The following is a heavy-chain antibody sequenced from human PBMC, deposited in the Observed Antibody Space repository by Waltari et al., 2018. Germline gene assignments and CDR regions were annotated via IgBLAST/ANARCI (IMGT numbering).Heavy chain of an antibody. CDR3: ARDGLGDFGSGSYYQFF. V-gene: IGHV3-21*01. D-gene: IGHD3-10*01. CDR1: GFHFKRYT. Sequence: EVQLVESGGGLVQPGGSLRLSCAASGFHFKRYTLIWVRQAPGKGLEWVSSISASRTYKYHADSVKGRFTISRDNAKNSLFLQMDSLRAEDTAVYYCARDGLGDFGSGSYYQFFWGQGILVTVSS. CDR2: ISASRTYK. J-gene: IGHJ4*02.